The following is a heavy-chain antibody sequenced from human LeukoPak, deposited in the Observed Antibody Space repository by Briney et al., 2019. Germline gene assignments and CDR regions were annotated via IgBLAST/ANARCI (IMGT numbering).Heavy chain of an antibody. V-gene: IGHV3-64D*06. J-gene: IGHJ4*02. D-gene: IGHD6-19*01. CDR3: VKGSSGWFIYFDY. CDR1: GFTFSSYA. CDR2: ISSNGGST. Sequence: GGSLRLSCSASGFTFSSYAMHWVRQAPGKGLEYVSAISSNGGSTYYADSVEGRFAISRDNSKNTLYLQMSSLRAEDTAVYYCVKGSSGWFIYFDYWGQGTLVTVSS.